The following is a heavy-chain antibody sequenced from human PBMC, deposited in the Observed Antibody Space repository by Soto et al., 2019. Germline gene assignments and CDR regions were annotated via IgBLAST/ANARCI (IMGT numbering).Heavy chain of an antibody. Sequence: QVQLVESGGGVVQPGRSLRLSCAASGFTFSSYGMHWVRQAPGKGLEWVAVISYDGSNKYYADSVKGRFTISRDNSKNTLYMQMNGVRAEDTAVYYCEKDVGRGAGGYYYGMDVWGQGTTVTVSS. CDR1: GFTFSSYG. J-gene: IGHJ6*02. V-gene: IGHV3-30*18. CDR3: EKDVGRGAGGYYYGMDV. CDR2: ISYDGSNK. D-gene: IGHD3-10*01.